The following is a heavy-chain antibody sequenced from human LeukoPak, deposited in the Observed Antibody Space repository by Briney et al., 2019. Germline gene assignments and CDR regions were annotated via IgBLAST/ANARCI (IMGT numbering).Heavy chain of an antibody. J-gene: IGHJ4*02. V-gene: IGHV3-66*01. CDR3: ARGIAVAGFDY. Sequence: GGSLRLSCAASGFTVSSNYMSWVRQAPGKGLEWVSVIYSGGSTYYADSVKGRFTISRDNSKNASYLQMNSLRAEDMAVYYCARGIAVAGFDYWGQGTLVTVSS. CDR2: IYSGGST. CDR1: GFTVSSNY. D-gene: IGHD6-19*01.